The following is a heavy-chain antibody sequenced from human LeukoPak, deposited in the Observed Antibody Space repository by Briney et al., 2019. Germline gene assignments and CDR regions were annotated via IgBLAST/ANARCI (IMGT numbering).Heavy chain of an antibody. J-gene: IGHJ6*03. CDR1: GGSISSHY. Sequence: SETLSLTCTVSGGSISSHYWSWIRQPPGKGREWIGYIYYSGSTNYNRSLKSRVTISVDTSKNQFSLKLSSVTAANTAVYYCASGTSSWFDGYMEVWGKGTTVTVSS. CDR2: IYYSGST. D-gene: IGHD6-13*01. V-gene: IGHV4-59*11. CDR3: ASGTSSWFDGYMEV.